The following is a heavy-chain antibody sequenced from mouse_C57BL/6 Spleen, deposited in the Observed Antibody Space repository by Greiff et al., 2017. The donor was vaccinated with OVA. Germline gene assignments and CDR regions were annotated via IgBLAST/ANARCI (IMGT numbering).Heavy chain of an antibody. CDR3: LLGPWFAY. CDR2: INPSSGYT. V-gene: IGHV1-7*01. Sequence: VQRVESGAELAKPGASVKLSCKASGYTFTSYWMHWVKQRPGQGLEWIGYINPSSGYTKYNQKFKDKATLTADKSSSTAYMQLSSLTYEDSAVYYCLLGPWFAYWGQGTLVTVSA. J-gene: IGHJ3*01. CDR1: GYTFTSYW. D-gene: IGHD2-10*01.